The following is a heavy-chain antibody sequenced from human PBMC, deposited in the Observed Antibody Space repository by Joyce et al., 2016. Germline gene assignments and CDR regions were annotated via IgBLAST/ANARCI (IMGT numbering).Heavy chain of an antibody. V-gene: IGHV4-39*01. CDR2: INYNGTT. J-gene: IGHJ4*02. CDR3: GTICALKFRDPGPQT. CDR1: GGSISSTSYY. Sequence: QLQLQESGPGLVKSSETLSLTCTVSGGSISSTSYYWDWIRQSPGKGLEWIGNINYNGTTYYNPSLKSRVTMSVDTSKNQFSLKLRSVTAADRAVYYCGTICALKFRDPGPQTWGQGTLVTVSS. D-gene: IGHD3-10*01.